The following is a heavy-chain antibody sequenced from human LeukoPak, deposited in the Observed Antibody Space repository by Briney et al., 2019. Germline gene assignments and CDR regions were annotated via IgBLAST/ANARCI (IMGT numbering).Heavy chain of an antibody. J-gene: IGHJ4*02. D-gene: IGHD3-22*01. CDR1: GGSISSYY. Sequence: SETLSLTCTVSGGSISSYYWSWIRQPPGKGLEWIGYIYYSGSTNYNPSLKSRVTISVDTSKNQFSLKLSSVTAADTAVYYCARTPDVVYDSSGYVDYWGQGTLVTVSS. CDR3: ARTPDVVYDSSGYVDY. V-gene: IGHV4-59*01. CDR2: IYYSGST.